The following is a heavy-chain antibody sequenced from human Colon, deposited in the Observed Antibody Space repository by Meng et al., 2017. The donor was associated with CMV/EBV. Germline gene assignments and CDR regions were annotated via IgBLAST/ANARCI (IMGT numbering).Heavy chain of an antibody. V-gene: IGHV4-59*01. J-gene: IGHJ6*02. CDR2: IYYTGSA. CDR3: ARDHSLYGMDV. Sequence: SETLSLTCTVSGYSINRYYWRWVRQPPGKGLEWIAYIYYTGSANYNPSLKSRVSISVDTSKNQFSLKLTSVIAAETAVYYCARDHSLYGMDVWGQGTTVTVSS. CDR1: GYSINRYY. D-gene: IGHD2-15*01.